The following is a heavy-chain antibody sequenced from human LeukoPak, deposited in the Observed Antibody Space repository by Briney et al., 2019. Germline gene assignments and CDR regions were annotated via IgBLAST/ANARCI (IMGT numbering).Heavy chain of an antibody. CDR3: ARGAGGHQLVPLLDY. CDR2: ISYDGSNK. CDR1: GFTFSSYA. D-gene: IGHD6-13*01. J-gene: IGHJ4*02. V-gene: IGHV3-30-3*01. Sequence: GRSLRLSCTVSGFTFSSYAMHWVRQAPGKGLEWVTVISYDGSNKYYADSVKGRFTISRDNSNNTLYLQMNSLRLEDTAVYYCARGAGGHQLVPLLDYWGQGTLVTVSS.